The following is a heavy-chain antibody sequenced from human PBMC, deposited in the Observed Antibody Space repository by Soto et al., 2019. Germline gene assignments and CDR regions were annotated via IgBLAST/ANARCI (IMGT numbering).Heavy chain of an antibody. CDR2: IHYSWSI. V-gene: IGHV4-30-4*08. CDR3: AREDDGGDRDYYGLDV. Sequence: QVQLQQSGPGLVKPSQTLSLTCTVSGGSISYEYYHWTWIRQSPGKGLEWIGYIHYSWSIIYNPSFKSRVTISVDTSKNQFSLQLSSVTAAETAVYFCAREDDGGDRDYYGLDVWGQGTTVTVSS. J-gene: IGHJ6*02. D-gene: IGHD2-21*02. CDR1: GGSISYEYYH.